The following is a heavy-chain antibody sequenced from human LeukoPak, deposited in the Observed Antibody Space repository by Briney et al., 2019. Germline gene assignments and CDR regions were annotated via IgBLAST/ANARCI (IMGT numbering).Heavy chain of an antibody. Sequence: SETRSLTCTVSGGSISSYYWSWIRQPPGKGLEWIGYIYYSGSTNYNPSLKSRVTISVDTSKNQFSLKLSSVTAADTAVYYCARDGRYYDSSGYRRDYYGMDVWGQGTTVTVSS. CDR1: GGSISSYY. V-gene: IGHV4-59*01. D-gene: IGHD3-22*01. CDR2: IYYSGST. J-gene: IGHJ6*02. CDR3: ARDGRYYDSSGYRRDYYGMDV.